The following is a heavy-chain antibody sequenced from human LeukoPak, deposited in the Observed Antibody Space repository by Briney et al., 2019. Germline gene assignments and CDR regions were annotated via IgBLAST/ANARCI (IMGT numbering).Heavy chain of an antibody. Sequence: PGGSPRLSRTGPGFPLNSNFISWVRPAPGKGLGGVSIIYSGGSTFYADSVKGLFTISRDNSKNTLYIQMNSLKTEDTAVYYCSRDQYRYNYGSGSSGLFDYWGQGTLVTVSS. CDR3: SRDQYRYNYGSGSSGLFDY. J-gene: IGHJ4*02. V-gene: IGHV3-53*01. D-gene: IGHD3-10*01. CDR2: IYSGGST. CDR1: GFPLNSNF.